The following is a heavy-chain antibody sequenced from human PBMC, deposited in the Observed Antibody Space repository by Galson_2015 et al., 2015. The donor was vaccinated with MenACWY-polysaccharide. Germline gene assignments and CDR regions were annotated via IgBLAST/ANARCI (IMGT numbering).Heavy chain of an antibody. J-gene: IGHJ6*03. CDR3: ARDKREGIAVAGTEDYYYYMDV. Sequence: SLRLSCAASGFTFSDYYMSWIRQAPGKGLEWVSYISSSGSTIYYADSVKGRFTISRDNAKNSLYLQMNSLRAEDTAVYYCARDKREGIAVAGTEDYYYYMDVWGKGTTVTVSS. D-gene: IGHD6-19*01. CDR2: ISSSGSTI. CDR1: GFTFSDYY. V-gene: IGHV3-11*01.